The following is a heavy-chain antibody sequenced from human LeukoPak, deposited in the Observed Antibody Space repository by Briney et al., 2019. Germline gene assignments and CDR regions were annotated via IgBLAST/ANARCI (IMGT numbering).Heavy chain of an antibody. CDR2: IIPIFGTA. J-gene: IGHJ4*02. CDR1: GGTFSSYA. Sequence: SVKVSCKASGGTFSSYAISWVRQAPGQGGEWMGRIIPIFGTANYAQKFQGRVTITTDEYTSTAYMELSSLRSEDTAVYYCVTDGYYYDSSGYYYRFDYWGQGTLVTVSS. D-gene: IGHD3-22*01. V-gene: IGHV1-69*05. CDR3: VTDGYYYDSSGYYYRFDY.